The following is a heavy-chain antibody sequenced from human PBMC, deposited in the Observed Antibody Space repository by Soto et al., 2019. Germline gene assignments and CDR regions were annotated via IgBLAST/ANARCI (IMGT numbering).Heavy chain of an antibody. J-gene: IGHJ5*02. Sequence: QVQLVQPGAEVKKSGSSVKVSCKASGGTFSSDSISWVRQAPGQGLEWMGGIIPVLGAPDYAQKFQGRVTXXAXQSTSRGYMELSSLKPEDTAVYYCAHAAFSYGSGGTWGQGTLVTVSS. D-gene: IGHD3-10*01. CDR2: IIPVLGAP. V-gene: IGHV1-69*11. CDR3: AHAAFSYGSGGT. CDR1: GGTFSSDS.